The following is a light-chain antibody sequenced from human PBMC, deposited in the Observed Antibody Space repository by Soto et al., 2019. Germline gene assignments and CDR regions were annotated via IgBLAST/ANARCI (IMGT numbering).Light chain of an antibody. CDR3: MQAVQIPGT. CDR1: QSLLHVNGYTY. CDR2: LVS. J-gene: IGKJ1*01. Sequence: DIVMTQSPLSLPVTPGEPASISCRSSQSLLHVNGYTYLDWYLQKPGQSPQLLMYLVSIRASGVPDRFSGSGSGTDFTLKIRRVEAEDVGVYYCMQAVQIPGTFGQGTKVDI. V-gene: IGKV2-28*01.